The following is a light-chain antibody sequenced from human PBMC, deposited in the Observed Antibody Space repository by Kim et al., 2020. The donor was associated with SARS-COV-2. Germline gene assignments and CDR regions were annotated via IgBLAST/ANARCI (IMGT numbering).Light chain of an antibody. CDR1: QDISTW. CDR3: QQANTFLT. J-gene: IGKJ4*01. CDR2: AAS. V-gene: IGKV1D-12*01. Sequence: DIQMTQSPSSVSASVGDRVTITCRASQDISTWLAWYQQRPGKAPNLLIYAASTLQSGVPSRFSGSGSGTDFALTISSLQPEDFGTYFCQQANTFLTFGGGTKVDIK.